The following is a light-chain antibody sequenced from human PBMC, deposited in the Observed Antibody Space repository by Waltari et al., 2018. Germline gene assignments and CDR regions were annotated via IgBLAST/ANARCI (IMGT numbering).Light chain of an antibody. CDR2: GVS. J-gene: IGLJ1*01. CDR3: SSYTSSRTYV. V-gene: IGLV2-14*01. CDR1: SSDVGGYNF. Sequence: QSALTQPASVSGSPGQSITASCTGTSSDVGGYNFVSWYQQHPGKAPKLGIYGVSNRPAGVASRFSGSKSGNTASLTISGLQAEDEADDYCSSYTSSRTYVFGTGTAVSVL.